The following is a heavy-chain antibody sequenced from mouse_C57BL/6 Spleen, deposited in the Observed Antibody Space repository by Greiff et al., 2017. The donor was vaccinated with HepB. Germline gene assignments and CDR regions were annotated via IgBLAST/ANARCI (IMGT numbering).Heavy chain of an antibody. Sequence: EVKLVESGPGMVKPSQSLSLTCTVTGYSITSGYDWHWIRHFPGNKLEWMGYISYSGSTNYNPSLKSRISITHDTSKNHFFLKLNSVTTEDTATYYCARAQLDYYAMDYWGQGTSVTVSS. V-gene: IGHV3-1*01. CDR2: ISYSGST. J-gene: IGHJ4*01. CDR1: GYSITSGYD. D-gene: IGHD4-1*02. CDR3: ARAQLDYYAMDY.